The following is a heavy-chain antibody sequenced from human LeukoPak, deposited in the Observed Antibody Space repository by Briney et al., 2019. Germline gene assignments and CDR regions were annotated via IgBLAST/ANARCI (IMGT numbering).Heavy chain of an antibody. Sequence: GGSQRLSCAASGFTFDDYAMHWVRQAPGKGLEWVSGISWNSGSIGYADSVKGRFTISGDNAKNSLYLQMNSLRAEDTALYYCAKDLLTGYSHYYGMDVWGQGTTVTVSS. CDR2: ISWNSGSI. D-gene: IGHD3-9*01. J-gene: IGHJ6*02. V-gene: IGHV3-9*01. CDR3: AKDLLTGYSHYYGMDV. CDR1: GFTFDDYA.